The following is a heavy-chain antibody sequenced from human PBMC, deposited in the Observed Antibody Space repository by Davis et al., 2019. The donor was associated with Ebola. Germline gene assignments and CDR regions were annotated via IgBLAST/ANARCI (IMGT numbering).Heavy chain of an antibody. J-gene: IGHJ4*02. Sequence: SETLSLTCTVSGGSISSYYWSWIRQPPGKGLEWIGYIYYSGSTNCNPSLKSRVTISVDTSKNQFSLKLSSVTAADTAVYYCARGAVAGLPFDYWGQGTLVTVSS. V-gene: IGHV4-59*01. CDR2: IYYSGST. CDR3: ARGAVAGLPFDY. D-gene: IGHD6-19*01. CDR1: GGSISSYY.